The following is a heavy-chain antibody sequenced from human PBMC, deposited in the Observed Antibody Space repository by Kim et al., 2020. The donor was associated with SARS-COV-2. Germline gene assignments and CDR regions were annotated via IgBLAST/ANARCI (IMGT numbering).Heavy chain of an antibody. V-gene: IGHV3-23*01. CDR3: AKDIGSLLAIFGVVTPDYYDYGMDV. J-gene: IGHJ6*02. Sequence: GGSLRLSCAASGFSFSAYPMTWVRQAPGKGLEWVSSISGGGGSTYYADSVKGRFSISRDKSKNTLYLQMNSLRAEDTAVYYCAKDIGSLLAIFGVVTPDYYDYGMDVWGQGTTVTVSS. D-gene: IGHD3-3*01. CDR2: ISGGGGST. CDR1: GFSFSAYP.